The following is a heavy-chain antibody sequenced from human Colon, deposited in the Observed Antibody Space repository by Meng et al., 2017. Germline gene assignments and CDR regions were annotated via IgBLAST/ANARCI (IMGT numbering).Heavy chain of an antibody. CDR2: VHDSGDT. D-gene: IGHD3-10*01. Sequence: QVHLQHACPGLVQPSHTLSRPGVASGGSSSGDGYYWSWIRQHPGKGLEWIGYVHDSGDTYYKSSLKSRITISIDTSENQFSLKLKSVTAADTAVYYCARDPSNRGAFFDPWGQGTLVTVSS. CDR1: GGSSSGDGYY. J-gene: IGHJ5*02. V-gene: IGHV4-31*11. CDR3: ARDPSNRGAFFDP.